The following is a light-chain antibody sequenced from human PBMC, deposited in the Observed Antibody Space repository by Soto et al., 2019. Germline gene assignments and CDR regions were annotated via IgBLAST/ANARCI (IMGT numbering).Light chain of an antibody. Sequence: EIVVTQSPVTLSLSPGERATLSCRASQSVSSSYLAWYQQKPGQAPRLLIYGASSRTTGIPDRFSSSGSVTNFALTIRSLEPEDFAVYYCQQYCSSPDTCCQGAKLES. CDR1: QSVSSSY. CDR3: QQYCSSPDT. CDR2: GAS. V-gene: IGKV3-20*01. J-gene: IGKJ1*01.